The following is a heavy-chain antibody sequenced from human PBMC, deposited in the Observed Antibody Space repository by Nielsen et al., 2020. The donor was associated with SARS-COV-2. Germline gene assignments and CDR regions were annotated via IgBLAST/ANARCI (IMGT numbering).Heavy chain of an antibody. Sequence: SSGGYYWSWIRQHPGKGLEWVSGIGWESSIVGYANSVKGRFSISRDNAKSSLYLQMNSLRPEDTALYYCARPGYSGYSFDYWGQGTLVFVSS. J-gene: IGHJ4*02. V-gene: IGHV3-9*01. CDR1: SSGGYY. CDR2: IGWESSIV. CDR3: ARPGYSGYSFDY. D-gene: IGHD5-12*01.